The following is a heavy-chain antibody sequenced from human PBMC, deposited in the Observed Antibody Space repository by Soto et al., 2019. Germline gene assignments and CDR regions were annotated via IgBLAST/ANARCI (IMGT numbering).Heavy chain of an antibody. Sequence: RRLSCAASGFTFSSYAMSWVRQAPGKGLEWVSAISGSGGSTYYADSVKGRFTISRDNSKNTLYLQMNSLRAEDTAVYYCAKDVVGATGWFDPWGQGTLVTVSS. CDR2: ISGSGGST. CDR1: GFTFSSYA. J-gene: IGHJ5*02. CDR3: AKDVVGATGWFDP. D-gene: IGHD1-26*01. V-gene: IGHV3-23*01.